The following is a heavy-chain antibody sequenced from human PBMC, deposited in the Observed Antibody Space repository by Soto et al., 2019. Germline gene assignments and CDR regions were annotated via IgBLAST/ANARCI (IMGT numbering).Heavy chain of an antibody. D-gene: IGHD2-15*01. CDR2: IYESATT. Sequence: PSETLSLTCSVSGDSISTVDYFWAWIRQPPGQAPEYIGYIYESATTYYNPSFEGRVAISLDTSKSHFSLNVTSVTAADTAVYFCARGRYCLTGRCFPNWFDSWGQGTLVTVSS. CDR1: GDSISTVDYF. V-gene: IGHV4-30-4*01. CDR3: ARGRYCLTGRCFPNWFDS. J-gene: IGHJ5*01.